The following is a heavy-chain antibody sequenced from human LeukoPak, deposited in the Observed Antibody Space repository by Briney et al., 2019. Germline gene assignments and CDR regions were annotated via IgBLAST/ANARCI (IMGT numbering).Heavy chain of an antibody. CDR3: AKGKDSVAGATNDY. D-gene: IGHD6-19*01. Sequence: GGSLRLSCAVSGFTFSSYSMSWVRQAPGKGLEWVSSISSSGTYKYYADSVKGRFTISRDNAKNSLYLQMNSLRAEDTAVYYCAKGKDSVAGATNDYWGQGTLVTASS. CDR2: ISSSGTYK. V-gene: IGHV3-21*01. J-gene: IGHJ4*02. CDR1: GFTFSSYS.